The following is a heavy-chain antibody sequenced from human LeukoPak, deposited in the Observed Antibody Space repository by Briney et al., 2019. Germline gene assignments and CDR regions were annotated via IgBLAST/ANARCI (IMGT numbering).Heavy chain of an antibody. CDR1: GFTFSSYA. V-gene: IGHV3-30-3*01. D-gene: IGHD6-19*01. CDR3: ARDAGYSSGWYSGNPLDY. CDR2: ISYDGSNK. J-gene: IGHJ4*02. Sequence: GGSLRLSCAASGFTFSSYAMSWVRQAPGKGLEWVAVISYDGSNKYYADSVKGRFTISRDNSKNTLYLQMNSLRAEDTAVYYCARDAGYSSGWYSGNPLDYWGQGTLVTVSS.